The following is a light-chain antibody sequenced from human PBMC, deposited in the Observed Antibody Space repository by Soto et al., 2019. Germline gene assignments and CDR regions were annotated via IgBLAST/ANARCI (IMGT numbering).Light chain of an antibody. CDR3: AAWDDSLNGVV. CDR2: SND. V-gene: IGLV1-44*01. CDR1: NSNIGTYT. J-gene: IGLJ2*01. Sequence: QSVLTRAPSASGTPGQRVTISCSGSNSNIGTYTGNWYQHLPGTAPKLLIFSNDQRPSGVPDRFSGSRSGTSASLAITGLQSEDEADYYCAAWDDSLNGVVFGGGTQLTVL.